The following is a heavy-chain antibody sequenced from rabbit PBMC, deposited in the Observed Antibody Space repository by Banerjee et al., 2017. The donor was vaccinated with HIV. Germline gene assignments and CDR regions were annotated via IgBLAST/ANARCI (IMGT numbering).Heavy chain of an antibody. Sequence: QEQLEESGGDLVQPEGSLTLTCEASGFDFSSNAMYWVRQAPGKGLESIACIYISTAITYYASWVNGRFTISKTSSTTVTLQMTSLTAADTASYFCARDLAGVIGWNFNLWGPGTLVTVS. D-gene: IGHD4-1*01. CDR3: ARDLAGVIGWNFNL. CDR1: GFDFSSNA. J-gene: IGHJ4*01. CDR2: IYISTAIT. V-gene: IGHV1S45*01.